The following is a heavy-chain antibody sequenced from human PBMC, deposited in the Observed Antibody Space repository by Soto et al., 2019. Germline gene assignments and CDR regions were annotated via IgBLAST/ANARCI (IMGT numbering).Heavy chain of an antibody. CDR2: INPSGGST. V-gene: IGHV1-46*01. Sequence: ASVKGSCKASGYTFTSDYMHWVRQAPGQGLEWMGIINPSGGSTSYAQKFQGRVTMTRDTSTSTVYMELSSLRSEDTAVYYCARDLIDTAMATRVYYYYGMDVWGQGTTVTVSS. D-gene: IGHD5-18*01. CDR3: ARDLIDTAMATRVYYYYGMDV. J-gene: IGHJ6*02. CDR1: GYTFTSDY.